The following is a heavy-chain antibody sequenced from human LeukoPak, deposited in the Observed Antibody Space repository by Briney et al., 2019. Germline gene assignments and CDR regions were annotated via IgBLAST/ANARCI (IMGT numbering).Heavy chain of an antibody. Sequence: SETLSLTCTVSGGSISSGSYYWSWIRQPAGKGLEWIGRIYTSGSTNYNPSLKSRVTISVDTSKNQFSLKLSSVTAADTAVYYCARDSSRRPGAESIRVFDYWGQGTLVTVSS. J-gene: IGHJ4*02. D-gene: IGHD2/OR15-2a*01. CDR3: ARDSSRRPGAESIRVFDY. V-gene: IGHV4-61*02. CDR2: IYTSGST. CDR1: GGSISSGSYY.